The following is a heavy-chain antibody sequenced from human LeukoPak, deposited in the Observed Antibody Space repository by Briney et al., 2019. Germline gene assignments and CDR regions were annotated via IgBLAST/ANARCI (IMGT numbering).Heavy chain of an antibody. CDR1: GFTFSSYS. V-gene: IGHV3-48*01. Sequence: GGSLRLSCAASGFTFSSYSMNWVRQAPGKGLEWVSYISSSSSTIYYADSVKGRFTISRDNSKNTLYLQMNSLRAEDTAVYHCARGSYYYDSSAYYSPSYYFDYWGQGTLVTVSS. CDR3: ARGSYYYDSSAYYSPSYYFDY. D-gene: IGHD3-22*01. CDR2: ISSSSSTI. J-gene: IGHJ4*02.